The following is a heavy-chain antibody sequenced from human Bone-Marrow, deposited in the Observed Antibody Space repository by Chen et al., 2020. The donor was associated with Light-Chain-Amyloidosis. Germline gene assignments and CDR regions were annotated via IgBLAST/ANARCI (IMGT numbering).Heavy chain of an antibody. Sequence: QLQLQESGPGLVKTSETLSLTCTVSGGSISSSSYYWGGIRQPPGKGLEWIGSIYYSGSTDYNPSLKSRVTISVDTSKNQFSLKLSSVTAADTAVYYCARDTPSPDLNWFDPWGQGTLVTVSS. V-gene: IGHV4-39*07. CDR2: IYYSGST. CDR3: ARDTPSPDLNWFDP. CDR1: GGSISSSSYY. J-gene: IGHJ5*02.